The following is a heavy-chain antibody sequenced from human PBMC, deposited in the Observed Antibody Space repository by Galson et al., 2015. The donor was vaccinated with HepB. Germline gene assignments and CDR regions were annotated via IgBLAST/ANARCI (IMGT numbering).Heavy chain of an antibody. CDR2: ITPILKRA. CDR1: GGTLSNYG. D-gene: IGHD6-13*01. J-gene: IGHJ4*02. Sequence: SVKVSCKASGGTLSNYGIGWVRQAPGQGLEWMGGITPILKRADYAQKFQDRVTITADDSTSTAYLELSSLRSEDTAVYFCARAVLGYGRTWYEGLDYWGQGTQVTVSS. CDR3: ARAVLGYGRTWYEGLDY. V-gene: IGHV1-69*10.